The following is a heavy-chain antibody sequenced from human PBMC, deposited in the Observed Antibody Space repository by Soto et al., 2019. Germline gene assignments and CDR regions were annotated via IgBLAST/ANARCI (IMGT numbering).Heavy chain of an antibody. V-gene: IGHV4-34*01. CDR1: NASFSVYY. J-gene: IGHJ3*01. D-gene: IGHD2-2*01. CDR3: ARDSTRRGACDV. CDR2: INHSGSS. Sequence: PSETLSLTCALYNASFSVYYWTWIRQPPGKGLEWIGEINHSGSSNYNPSLKSRVTISVDTSKNQFSLKLSSVTAADTAVYYCARDSTRRGACDVWGQGTMVTVSS.